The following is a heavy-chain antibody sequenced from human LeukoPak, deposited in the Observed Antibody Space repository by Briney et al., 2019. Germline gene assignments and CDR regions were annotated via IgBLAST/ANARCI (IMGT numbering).Heavy chain of an antibody. V-gene: IGHV3-53*01. J-gene: IGHJ4*02. D-gene: IGHD3-22*01. CDR1: GFTVSSTY. Sequence: SGGSLRLSCAASGFTVSSTYMNWVRQAPGKGLEWVSVIYSGGNTYYTDSAKGRFTISRDNPKNTAFLQMGSLRGEDTAVYYCARCYYDGSGFYYYFDYWGQGTLVTVSS. CDR2: IYSGGNT. CDR3: ARCYYDGSGFYYYFDY.